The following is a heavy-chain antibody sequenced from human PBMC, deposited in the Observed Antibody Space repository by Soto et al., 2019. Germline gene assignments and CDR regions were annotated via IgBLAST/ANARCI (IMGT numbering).Heavy chain of an antibody. D-gene: IGHD2-21*02. CDR1: GGSVSSSNW. CDR3: ARVPGVVVSADDAFDI. Sequence: QVQLQESGPGLVKPSGTLSLTCAVSGGSVSSSNWWSCVRQSPGKGLEWMGEIYHSVSAHYHPSLTHRATISLDQYKNQFSLRLTSVTAADTAVYYCARVPGVVVSADDAFDIWGPGTRVIVSS. CDR2: IYHSVSA. J-gene: IGHJ3*02. V-gene: IGHV4-4*02.